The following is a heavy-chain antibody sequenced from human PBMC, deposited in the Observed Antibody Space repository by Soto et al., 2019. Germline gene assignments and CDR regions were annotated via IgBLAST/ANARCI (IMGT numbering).Heavy chain of an antibody. CDR1: GFTFNNYA. Sequence: GSLLRPCSASGFTFNNYAMHWVRQAPGKGLEWVSLISWDGGSTYYADSVKVRFTISRDNSKNSLYLQMNSLRAEDTALSYCATEIGTQRISMAGFDPWGQGTLVTVYS. V-gene: IGHV3-43D*04. CDR2: ISWDGGST. D-gene: IGHD3-10*01. J-gene: IGHJ5*02. CDR3: ATEIGTQRISMAGFDP.